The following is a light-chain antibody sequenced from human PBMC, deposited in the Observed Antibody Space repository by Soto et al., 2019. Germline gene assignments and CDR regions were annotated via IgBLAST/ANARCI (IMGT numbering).Light chain of an antibody. CDR3: CSYTTSGTYV. CDR1: SSNVGAYNY. Sequence: QSVLTQPASVSGSPGQSIAISCTGTSSNVGAYNYVSWYQQHPGKAPKLIIYDVTNRPSGVSDRFSGSKSGNTASLTISGLQAEDETDYYCCSYTTSGTYVFGTGTKATVL. CDR2: DVT. J-gene: IGLJ1*01. V-gene: IGLV2-14*03.